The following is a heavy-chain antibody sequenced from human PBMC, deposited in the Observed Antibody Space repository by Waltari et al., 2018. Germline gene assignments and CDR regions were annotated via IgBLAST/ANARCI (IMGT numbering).Heavy chain of an antibody. V-gene: IGHV4-38-2*01. D-gene: IGHD5-12*01. CDR3: ARGPGLYSGYAIDY. CDR1: GYSLSTGYY. J-gene: IGHJ4*02. CDR2: IYQSGST. Sequence: VQRQESGTGRGKPSQPLSLTGAVSGYSLSTGYYWAWIRQPPGKGLDWLGSIYQSGSTYYNPSLKSRVTISVDTSKNQFSLKLSSVTAADTAVYYCARGPGLYSGYAIDYWGQGTLVTVSS.